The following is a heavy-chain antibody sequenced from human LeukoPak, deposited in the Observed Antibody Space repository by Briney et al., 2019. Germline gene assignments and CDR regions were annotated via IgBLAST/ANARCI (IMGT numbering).Heavy chain of an antibody. Sequence: SSVKVSCKASVCTFSSYAISWVRQAPGQGLEWMGGIIPIFGTANYAQKFQGRVTITADESTSTAYMELSSLRSEDTAVYYCARGNGRITIFGEWLLVAFDIWGQGTMVTVSS. CDR2: IIPIFGTA. CDR3: ARGNGRITIFGEWLLVAFDI. CDR1: VCTFSSYA. D-gene: IGHD3-3*01. J-gene: IGHJ3*02. V-gene: IGHV1-69*01.